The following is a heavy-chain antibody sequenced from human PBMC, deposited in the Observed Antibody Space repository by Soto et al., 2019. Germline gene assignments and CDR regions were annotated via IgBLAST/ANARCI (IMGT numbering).Heavy chain of an antibody. Sequence: VGFLRLSCAASGFTFSSYSMNRVRQAPGKGLEWVSIICNDGSYIYYADSVKGRFIISRDNSKNTLYLQMNSLRAEDTAVYYCAKVEYSKVPTGNYDYWGQGTLVTVSS. CDR2: ICNDGSYI. J-gene: IGHJ4*02. CDR3: AKVEYSKVPTGNYDY. CDR1: GFTFSSYS. D-gene: IGHD6-6*01. V-gene: IGHV3-33*03.